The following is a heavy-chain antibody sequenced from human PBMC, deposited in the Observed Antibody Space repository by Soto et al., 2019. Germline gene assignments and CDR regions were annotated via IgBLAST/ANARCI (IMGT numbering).Heavy chain of an antibody. CDR3: ASGWSGYYPSNYYYYYGMDV. V-gene: IGHV1-69*13. J-gene: IGHJ6*02. Sequence: SVKVSCKASGGTFSSYAISWVRQAPGQGLEWMGGIIPIFGTANYAQKFQGRVTITADESTSTAYMELSSLRSEDTAVYYCASGWSGYYPSNYYYYYGMDVWGQGTTVTVSS. CDR2: IIPIFGTA. CDR1: GGTFSSYA. D-gene: IGHD3-3*01.